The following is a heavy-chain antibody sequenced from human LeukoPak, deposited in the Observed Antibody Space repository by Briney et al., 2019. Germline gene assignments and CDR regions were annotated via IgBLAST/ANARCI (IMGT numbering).Heavy chain of an antibody. CDR1: GFTFSSYG. Sequence: GRSLRLSCAASGFTFSSYGMHWVRQAPGKGLEWVAVISYDGSNKYYADSVKGRFTISRDNPKNTLYLQMNSLRAEDTAVYYCAKGALGYGIDYWGQGTLVTVSS. D-gene: IGHD3-22*01. V-gene: IGHV3-30*18. J-gene: IGHJ4*02. CDR3: AKGALGYGIDY. CDR2: ISYDGSNK.